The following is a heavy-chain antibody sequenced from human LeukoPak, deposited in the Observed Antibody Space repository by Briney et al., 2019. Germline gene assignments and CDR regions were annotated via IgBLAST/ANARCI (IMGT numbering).Heavy chain of an antibody. J-gene: IGHJ4*02. CDR3: ARVGAAAAGTHLDY. CDR1: GYTFTSYG. D-gene: IGHD6-13*01. Sequence: SVKVSCKASGYTFTSYGISWVRQAPGQGLEWMGGIIPIFGTANYAQKFQGRVTITADESTSTAYMELSSLRSEDTAVYYCARVGAAAAGTHLDYWGQGTLVTVSS. CDR2: IIPIFGTA. V-gene: IGHV1-69*13.